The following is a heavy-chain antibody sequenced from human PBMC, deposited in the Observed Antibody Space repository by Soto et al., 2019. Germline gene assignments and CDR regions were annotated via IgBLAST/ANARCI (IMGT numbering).Heavy chain of an antibody. J-gene: IGHJ5*02. D-gene: IGHD3-10*01. CDR3: AVTTGSGGFDP. CDR1: GFTFSSHG. V-gene: IGHV3-30*03. Sequence: QVQLVESGGGVVQPGRSLRLSCAASGFTFSSHGMHWVRQAPGKGLEWVAVISYDGSNKYYADSVKGRFTTSRDNSKITLYLQMNSLRTEDTAVYYCAVTTGSGGFDPWGQGTLVTVSS. CDR2: ISYDGSNK.